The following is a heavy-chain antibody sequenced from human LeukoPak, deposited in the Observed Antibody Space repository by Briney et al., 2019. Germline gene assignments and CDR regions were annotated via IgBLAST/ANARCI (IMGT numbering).Heavy chain of an antibody. CDR3: ARGGLYGDYEGHLDY. Sequence: GRSLRLSCAASGFIFSSYAMHWVRQAPGKGLEWVAVISFDGSNKYYADSVKGRFTISRDNSKNTLNLQMNSLRAEDTAVYFCARGGLYGDYEGHLDYWGQGTLVTVSS. CDR1: GFIFSSYA. J-gene: IGHJ4*02. V-gene: IGHV3-30-3*01. CDR2: ISFDGSNK. D-gene: IGHD5-12*01.